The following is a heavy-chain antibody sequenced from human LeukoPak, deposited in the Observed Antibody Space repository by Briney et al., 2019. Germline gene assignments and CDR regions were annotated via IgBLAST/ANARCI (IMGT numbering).Heavy chain of an antibody. CDR3: ARGRLELRFLEWLSDYYYYYGMDV. J-gene: IGHJ6*02. Sequence: PSETLSLTCAVYGGSFSGYYWSWIRQPPGKGLEWIGEINHSGSTNYNPSLKSRVTISVDTSKNQFSLKLSSVTDADTAVYYCARGRLELRFLEWLSDYYYYYGMDVWGQGTTVTVSS. D-gene: IGHD3-3*01. CDR2: INHSGST. V-gene: IGHV4-34*01. CDR1: GGSFSGYY.